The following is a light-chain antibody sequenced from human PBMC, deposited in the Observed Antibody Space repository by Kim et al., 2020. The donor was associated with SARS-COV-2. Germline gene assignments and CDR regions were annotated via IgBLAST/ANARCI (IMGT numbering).Light chain of an antibody. Sequence: EIVLTQSPGTLSLSPGERATLSCRASQSVSSSYLAWYQQKPGQAPRLLIYDTSNRATGIPAKFSGSGSGTDFTLTISSLEPADSAVYYCQQRANWLFGQGTKLEI. CDR3: QQRANWL. CDR2: DTS. V-gene: IGKV3D-20*02. CDR1: QSVSSSY. J-gene: IGKJ2*01.